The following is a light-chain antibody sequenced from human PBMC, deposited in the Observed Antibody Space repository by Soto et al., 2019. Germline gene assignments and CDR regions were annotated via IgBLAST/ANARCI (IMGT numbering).Light chain of an antibody. CDR2: DAS. J-gene: IGKJ1*01. Sequence: DIQMPQSPSTLSASVGDRVTITCRASQSISSWLAWYQQKPGKAPKLLIYDASSLESGVPSRLSGSGSGTEFTLTISSLQPDDFATYYCQQYNSYSPETFGQGTKVDIK. V-gene: IGKV1-5*01. CDR1: QSISSW. CDR3: QQYNSYSPET.